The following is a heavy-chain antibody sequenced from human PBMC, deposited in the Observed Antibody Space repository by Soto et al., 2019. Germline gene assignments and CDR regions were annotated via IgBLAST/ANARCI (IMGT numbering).Heavy chain of an antibody. CDR1: GGTIGSFA. J-gene: IGHJ5*02. CDR2: IIPIFGTA. D-gene: IGHD6-25*01. V-gene: IGHV1-69*01. CDR3: AREGRIAAAGTTWFDP. Sequence: QVQLVQSGAEVKKPESSVKVSCKASGGTIGSFAINGVRQAPGQGLEWMGRIIPIFGTAKYAQKFLGRLTISADDATSMAYMELSGLRSDDTAFYFCAREGRIAAAGTTWFDPGGQGTLVIVSS.